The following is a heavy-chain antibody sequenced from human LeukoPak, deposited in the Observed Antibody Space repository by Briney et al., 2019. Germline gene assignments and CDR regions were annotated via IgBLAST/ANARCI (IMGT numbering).Heavy chain of an antibody. CDR3: ARGFRIAAAGKYYYYYGMDV. V-gene: IGHV1-2*06. CDR1: GYTFTGYY. Sequence: ASVKVSCKASGYTFTGYYMHWVRQAPGQGLEWMGRINPNSGGTNYAQKFQGRVTMTRDTSTSTVYMELSSLRSEDTAVYYCARGFRIAAAGKYYYYYGMDVWGQGTTVTVSS. J-gene: IGHJ6*02. D-gene: IGHD6-13*01. CDR2: INPNSGGT.